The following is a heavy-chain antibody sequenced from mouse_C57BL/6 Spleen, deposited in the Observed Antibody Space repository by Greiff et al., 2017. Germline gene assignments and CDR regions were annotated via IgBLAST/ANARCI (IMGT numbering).Heavy chain of an antibody. D-gene: IGHD2-3*01. J-gene: IGHJ1*03. CDR2: ISSGSSTI. V-gene: IGHV5-17*01. CDR3: ARYIDGYFDV. Sequence: EVKLMESGGGLVKPGGSLKLSCAASGFTFSDYGMHWVRQAPEKGLEWVAYISSGSSTIYYADTVKGRFTISRDNAKNTLFLQLTSLRSEDTAMYYCARYIDGYFDVWGTGTTVTVSS. CDR1: GFTFSDYG.